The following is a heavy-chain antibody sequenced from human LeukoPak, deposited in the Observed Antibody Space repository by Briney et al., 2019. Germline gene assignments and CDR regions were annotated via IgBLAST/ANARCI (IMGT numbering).Heavy chain of an antibody. J-gene: IGHJ1*01. V-gene: IGHV3-15*01. CDR3: TTVTNFYL. CDR1: GFIFSGAW. Sequence: GGSLRLSCATSGFIFSGAWLSWVRQAPGKGLEWLGRINGRGQGRATDYAAPVRGRFIISTDESTRTLYLQMNSLKTEDTAVYYCTTVTNFYLGGQGTLVTVSS. D-gene: IGHD2/OR15-2a*01. CDR2: INGRGQGRAT.